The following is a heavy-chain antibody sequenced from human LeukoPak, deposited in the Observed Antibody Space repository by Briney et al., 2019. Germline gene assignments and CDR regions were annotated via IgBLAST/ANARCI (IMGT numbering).Heavy chain of an antibody. CDR3: TRGGAGYPFDY. V-gene: IGHV3-53*01. J-gene: IGHJ4*02. CDR1: GFTVSSNY. CDR2: IYSGGNT. Sequence: GGSLRLSCAASGFTVSSNYMNWVRQAPGKGLEWVSVIYSGGNTYYADSVKGRFTISRDNSKNTLYLQMDSLRAEDTAVYYCTRGGAGYPFDYWGQGTLVTVSS. D-gene: IGHD1-26*01.